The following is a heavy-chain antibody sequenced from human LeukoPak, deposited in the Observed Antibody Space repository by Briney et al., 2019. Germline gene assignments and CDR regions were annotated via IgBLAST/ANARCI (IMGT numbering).Heavy chain of an antibody. CDR3: ARADVKGYCSGGSCLYYYYMDV. Sequence: ASVKVSCKASGYTFTSYDINWVRQATGQGVEWMGWMNPNSGNRGYAQKFQGRVTITRNTSISTAYMELSSLRSEDTAVYYCARADVKGYCSGGSCLYYYYMDVWGKGTTVTVSS. CDR2: MNPNSGNR. J-gene: IGHJ6*03. V-gene: IGHV1-8*03. CDR1: GYTFTSYD. D-gene: IGHD2-15*01.